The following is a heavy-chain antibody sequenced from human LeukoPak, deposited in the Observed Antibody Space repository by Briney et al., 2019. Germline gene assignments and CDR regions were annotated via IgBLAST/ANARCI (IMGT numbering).Heavy chain of an antibody. CDR3: ARDIYYYDSSGYYPRWAFDI. Sequence: SETLSLTCTVSGGSISSYYWSWIRQPPGKGLEWIGYIYYSGSTNYNPSLKSRVTISVDTSKNQFSLKLSSVTAADTAVYYCARDIYYYDSSGYYPRWAFDIWGQGTMVTVSS. J-gene: IGHJ3*02. V-gene: IGHV4-59*01. CDR2: IYYSGST. CDR1: GGSISSYY. D-gene: IGHD3-22*01.